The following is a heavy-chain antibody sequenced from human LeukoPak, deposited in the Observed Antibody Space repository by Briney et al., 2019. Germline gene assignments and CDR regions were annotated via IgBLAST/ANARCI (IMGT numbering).Heavy chain of an antibody. D-gene: IGHD3-16*01. J-gene: IGHJ6*04. CDR1: GGSFSGYY. V-gene: IGHV4-34*01. Sequence: PSETLSLTCAVYGGSFSGYYWSWIRQPPGKGLEWIGEINHSGSTNYNPSLKSRVTISVDTSKNQFSLKLSSVTAADTAVYYCARDGVYYYYYYGMDVWGKGTTVTVSS. CDR2: INHSGST. CDR3: ARDGVYYYYYYGMDV.